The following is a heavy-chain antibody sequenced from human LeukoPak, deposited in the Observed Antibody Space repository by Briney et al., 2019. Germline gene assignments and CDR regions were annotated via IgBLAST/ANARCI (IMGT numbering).Heavy chain of an antibody. D-gene: IGHD4-17*01. CDR3: AGNYGDYPTMMRY. V-gene: IGHV3-48*02. Sequence: PGGSLRLSCAASGFTFSSYTMNWVRQAPGKGLECVSYISTTSTTIYYADSVKGRFTISRDNAKNSLYLQMNSLRDEDTAVYYCAGNYGDYPTMMRYWGQGTLVTVSS. CDR2: ISTTSTTI. J-gene: IGHJ4*02. CDR1: GFTFSSYT.